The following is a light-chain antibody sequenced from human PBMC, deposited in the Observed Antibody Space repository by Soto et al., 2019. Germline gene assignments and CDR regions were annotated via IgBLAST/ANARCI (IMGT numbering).Light chain of an antibody. CDR1: SNDVGRYNL. CDR2: EVY. V-gene: IGLV2-23*02. J-gene: IGLJ2*01. CDR3: CSYVHRGTEV. Sequence: QSVLTQSASVSGSPGQSITISCTGTSNDVGRYNLVSWYQHHPGKAPKLIIYEVYKRPSGISNRFSGSKSGNTASLTVSGLQAEDEADYYCCSYVHRGTEVFGGGTKLTVL.